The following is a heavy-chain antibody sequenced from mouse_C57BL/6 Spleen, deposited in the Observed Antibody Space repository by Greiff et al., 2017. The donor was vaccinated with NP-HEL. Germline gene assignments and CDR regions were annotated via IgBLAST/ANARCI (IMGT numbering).Heavy chain of an antibody. CDR2: IDPSDSET. J-gene: IGHJ4*01. CDR1: GYTFTSYW. Sequence: QVQLQQPGAELVRPGSSVKLSCKASGYTFTSYWMHWVKQRPIQGLEWIGNIDPSDSETHYNQKFKDKATLTVDKSSSTAYMQLSSLTSEDSAVYYCARGDARRDYAMDYWGQGTSVTVSS. D-gene: IGHD3-3*01. V-gene: IGHV1-52*01. CDR3: ARGDARRDYAMDY.